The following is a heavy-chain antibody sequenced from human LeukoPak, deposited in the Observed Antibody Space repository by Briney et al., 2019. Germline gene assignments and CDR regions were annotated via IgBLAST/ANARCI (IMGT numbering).Heavy chain of an antibody. CDR2: ISAYNGNT. D-gene: IGHD2-2*01. CDR1: GYTFTSYG. Sequence: GASVKVSCKASGYTFTSYGISWVRQAPGQGLEWMGWISAYNGNTSYAQKLQGRVTMTTDTSTSTAYMELRSLRSDDTAVYYCAREAYCSSTSCYDYYYYYGMDVWGQGTTVTVSS. J-gene: IGHJ6*02. CDR3: AREAYCSSTSCYDYYYYYGMDV. V-gene: IGHV1-18*01.